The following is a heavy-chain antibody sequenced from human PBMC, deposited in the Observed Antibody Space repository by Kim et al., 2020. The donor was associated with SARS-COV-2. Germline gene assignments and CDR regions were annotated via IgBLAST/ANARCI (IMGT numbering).Heavy chain of an antibody. CDR1: GFTFSSYG. Sequence: GGSLRLSCAASGFTFSSYGMHWVRQAPGKGLEWVAVISYDGSNKYYADSVKGRFTISRDNSKNTLYLQMNSLRAEDTAVYYCAKDPGTGILKNYFDYWGQGTLVTVSS. V-gene: IGHV3-30*18. CDR2: ISYDGSNK. J-gene: IGHJ4*02. D-gene: IGHD1-1*01. CDR3: AKDPGTGILKNYFDY.